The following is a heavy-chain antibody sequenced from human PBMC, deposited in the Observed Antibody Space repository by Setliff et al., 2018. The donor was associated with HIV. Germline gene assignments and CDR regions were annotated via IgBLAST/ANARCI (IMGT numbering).Heavy chain of an antibody. V-gene: IGHV4-59*12. CDR3: TTLVGANPWHDAFDI. J-gene: IGHJ3*02. CDR2: IYYSGVT. Sequence: SETLSLTCTVSGGSISSYYWNWIRQPPGKGLEWIGYIYYSGVTNYNPSLKSRVTISIDDSRQTLYLQMNSLKTEDTAVYYCTTLVGANPWHDAFDIWGHGTMVTVSS. D-gene: IGHD1-26*01. CDR1: GGSISSYY.